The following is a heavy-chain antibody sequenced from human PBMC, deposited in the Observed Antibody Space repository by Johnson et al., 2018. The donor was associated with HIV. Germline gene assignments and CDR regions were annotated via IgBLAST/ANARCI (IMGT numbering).Heavy chain of an antibody. CDR2: ISGSGGTT. CDR3: ARDRVAARDAFDI. CDR1: GFTFSSYA. Sequence: VQLVESGGGVVRPGGSLRLSCAASGFTFSSYAMSWVRQAPGKGLEWVSGISGSGGTTYYADSVKGRFTISRDNSKNTRYLQMNSLRADDTAVYYCARDRVAARDAFDIWGQGTMVTVSS. D-gene: IGHD6-6*01. V-gene: IGHV3-23*04. J-gene: IGHJ3*02.